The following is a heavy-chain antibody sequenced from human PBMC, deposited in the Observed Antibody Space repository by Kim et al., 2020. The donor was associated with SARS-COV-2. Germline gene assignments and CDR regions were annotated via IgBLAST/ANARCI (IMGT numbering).Heavy chain of an antibody. V-gene: IGHV1-3*01. CDR2: KT. CDR3: ARDMNPTVYDY. Sequence: KTKCSQKFQGRGTITRDTSANTAYMDLRSLTFEDTAIYYCARDMNPTVYDYWGQGTLVTVSS. J-gene: IGHJ4*02. D-gene: IGHD4-4*01.